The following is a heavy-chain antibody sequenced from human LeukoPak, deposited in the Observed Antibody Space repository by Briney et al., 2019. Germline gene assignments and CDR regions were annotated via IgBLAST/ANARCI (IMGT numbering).Heavy chain of an antibody. CDR1: GFTFSRYT. D-gene: IGHD4-23*01. CDR2: ISSSSRDI. CDR3: AREDGGNSGEAFDI. Sequence: PGGSLRLSCAVSGFTFSRYTMNWVRQAPGKGLDWVSSISSSSRDIFYAGSVKGRFTISRDNAKNSLYLQMNSLRAEDTAVYYCAREDGGNSGEAFDIWGQGTMVTASS. J-gene: IGHJ3*02. V-gene: IGHV3-21*01.